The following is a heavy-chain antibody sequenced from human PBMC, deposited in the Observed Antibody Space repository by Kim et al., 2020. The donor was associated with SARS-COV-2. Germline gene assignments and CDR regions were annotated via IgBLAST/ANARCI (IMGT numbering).Heavy chain of an antibody. CDR2: MYSGGST. J-gene: IGHJ4*02. CDR1: GFTVSSNS. V-gene: IGHV3-53*01. Sequence: GGSLRLSCAASGFTVSSNSMSWVRQAPGKGLEWVSVMYSGGSTYYADSVKGRFTISRDNSKNTLLLQMNSLRAEDTAVYYCAREGLECISTSCYFDYWGQGTLVTVSS. D-gene: IGHD2-2*01. CDR3: AREGLECISTSCYFDY.